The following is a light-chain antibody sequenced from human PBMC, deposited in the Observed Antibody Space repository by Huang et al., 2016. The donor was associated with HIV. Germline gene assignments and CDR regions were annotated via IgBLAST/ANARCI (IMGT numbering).Light chain of an antibody. CDR3: QQLNSYPEGFT. CDR2: AAS. Sequence: IQLTQSPSSLSASVGERVTITCRASQGLSSYLAWYQQKPGKAPKLLIYAASTLQSGVPSRFSGSGSGTDFTLTISSLQPEDFATYYCQQLNSYPEGFTFGPGTKVDIK. CDR1: QGLSSY. V-gene: IGKV1-9*01. J-gene: IGKJ3*01.